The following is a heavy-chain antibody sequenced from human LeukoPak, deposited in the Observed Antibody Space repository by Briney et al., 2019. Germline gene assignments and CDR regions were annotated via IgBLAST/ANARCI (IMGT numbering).Heavy chain of an antibody. J-gene: IGHJ4*02. CDR3: ARLRAYDY. D-gene: IGHD4-17*01. CDR1: GGSISSSSYY. CDR2: IYYSGST. Sequence: PSETLSLTCTVSGGSISSSSYYWGWIRQPPGKGLEWIGSIYYSGSTYYNPSLKSRVTISVDTSKNQFSLKLSSVTAADTAVYYCARLRAYDYWGQGTLVTVSS. V-gene: IGHV4-39*01.